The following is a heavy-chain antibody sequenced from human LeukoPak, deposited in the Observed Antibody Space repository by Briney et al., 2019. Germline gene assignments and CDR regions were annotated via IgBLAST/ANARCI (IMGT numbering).Heavy chain of an antibody. D-gene: IGHD5-18*01. Sequence: GASVKVSCKASGYTFTGYYMHWVRQAPGQGLEWMGWINPNSGGTNYAQKFQGRVTMTRDTSISTAYMELSRLRSDDTAVYYCAREKGSYGHGEDYWGQGTLVTVSS. CDR3: AREKGSYGHGEDY. V-gene: IGHV1-2*02. J-gene: IGHJ4*02. CDR1: GYTFTGYY. CDR2: INPNSGGT.